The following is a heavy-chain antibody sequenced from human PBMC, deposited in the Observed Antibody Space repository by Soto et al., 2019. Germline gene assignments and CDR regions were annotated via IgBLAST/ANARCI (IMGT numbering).Heavy chain of an antibody. CDR1: GLSVSDNY. J-gene: IGHJ4*01. V-gene: IGHV3-53*01. CDR3: VSRIPSWVFDY. D-gene: IGHD2-21*01. CDR2: MYAGGDT. Sequence: EVQLVESGGALIQPGGSLRLSCGASGLSVSDNYMGWVRQAPGRGLEWVSVMYAGGDTHYADSVKGRFTISRDKSENTLYLQMNSLRDEDTGVYFCVSRIPSWVFDYWGLGTRVTVSS.